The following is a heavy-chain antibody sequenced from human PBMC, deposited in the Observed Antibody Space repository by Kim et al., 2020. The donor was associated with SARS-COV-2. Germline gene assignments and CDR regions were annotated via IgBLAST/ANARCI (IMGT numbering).Heavy chain of an antibody. Sequence: VKGRFTISRDNSKNSLYLQMNSLRTEDTALYYCAKDIRAARSYYYYGMDVWGQGTTVTVSS. J-gene: IGHJ6*02. CDR3: AKDIRAARSYYYYGMDV. V-gene: IGHV3-43*01. D-gene: IGHD6-6*01.